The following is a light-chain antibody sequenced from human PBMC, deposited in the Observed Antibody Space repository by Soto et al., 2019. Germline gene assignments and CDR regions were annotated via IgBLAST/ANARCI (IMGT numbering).Light chain of an antibody. Sequence: QSALTQPASVSGSPGQSITISCTGTSSDVGGYNYVSWYQQHPGKAPRLMIYEVSNRPSGVSNRFSGSKSGNTASLTISGLQAEDEGDYYCASYTGSISSTLVVFGGGTKLTVL. V-gene: IGLV2-14*01. CDR2: EVS. J-gene: IGLJ3*02. CDR3: ASYTGSISSTLVV. CDR1: SSDVGGYNY.